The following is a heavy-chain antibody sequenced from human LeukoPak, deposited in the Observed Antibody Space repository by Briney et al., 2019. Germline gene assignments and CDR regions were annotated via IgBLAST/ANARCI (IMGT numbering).Heavy chain of an antibody. CDR3: AKGDLWFGESPIDY. D-gene: IGHD3-10*01. CDR2: IRYDGSNK. Sequence: GGSLRLSCAASGFTFSSYGMHWVRQAPGKGLEWVAFIRYDGSNKYYADSVKGRFTISRDNSKNTLYLRMNSLRAEDTAVYYCAKGDLWFGESPIDYWGQGTLVTVSS. V-gene: IGHV3-30*02. CDR1: GFTFSSYG. J-gene: IGHJ4*02.